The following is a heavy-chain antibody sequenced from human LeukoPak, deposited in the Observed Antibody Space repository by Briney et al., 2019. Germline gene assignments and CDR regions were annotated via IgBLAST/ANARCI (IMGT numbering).Heavy chain of an antibody. CDR1: GFTFSSYG. Sequence: GGSLRLSCAASGFTFSSYGMHWVRQAPGKGLEWAAVISYDGSNKYYADSVKGQFTISRDNSKNTLYLQMNSLRAEDTAVYYCAKDLLEYQLRHYYYGMDVWGQGTTVTVSS. J-gene: IGHJ6*02. CDR3: AKDLLEYQLRHYYYGMDV. V-gene: IGHV3-30*18. CDR2: ISYDGSNK. D-gene: IGHD2-2*01.